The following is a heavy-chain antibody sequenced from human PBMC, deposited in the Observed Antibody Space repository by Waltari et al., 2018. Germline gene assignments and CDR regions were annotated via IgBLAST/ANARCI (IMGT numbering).Heavy chain of an antibody. CDR2: ISSDGNTT. CDR1: GFTFRSYW. J-gene: IGHJ4*02. V-gene: IGHV3-74*01. CDR3: ARVEYTYGPYCFDS. D-gene: IGHD5-18*01. Sequence: EVQLVESGGGLVQPGGSLRLSCEASGFTFRSYWMHGGRQTPGKGLVWVSRISSDGNTTTYADSVKGRFTISRDNAKNTLYLQMNSLRAEDTALYYCARVEYTYGPYCFDSWGQGTPVTVSS.